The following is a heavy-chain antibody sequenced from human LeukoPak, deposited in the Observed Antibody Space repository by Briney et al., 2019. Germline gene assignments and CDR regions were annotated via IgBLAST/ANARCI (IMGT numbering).Heavy chain of an antibody. CDR2: IHDDGRT. V-gene: IGHV4/OR15-8*01. Sequence: SETLSLTCSVSGGSMNDSITWGWVRQPPGKGLEWLANIHDDGRTAPNPSLRSRLTISQDRSKNQFSLKVSSVTAADTAFYYCAKVLTAAGLDLWGQGILVTVSS. CDR1: GGSMNDSIT. D-gene: IGHD6-25*01. J-gene: IGHJ5*02. CDR3: AKVLTAAGLDL.